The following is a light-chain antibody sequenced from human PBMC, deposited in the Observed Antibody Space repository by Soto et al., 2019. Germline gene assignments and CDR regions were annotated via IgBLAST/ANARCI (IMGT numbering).Light chain of an antibody. CDR3: CSYAGSSTYV. Sequence: TQSASVSGSLAQSITISCTGTSSVVGSYNLVSWYQQHPGKAPKLMIYEGSKRPSGVSNRFSGSKSGNTASLTISGLQAEDEADYYCCSYAGSSTYVFGTGTKVTVL. CDR2: EGS. J-gene: IGLJ1*01. V-gene: IGLV2-23*01. CDR1: SSVVGSYNL.